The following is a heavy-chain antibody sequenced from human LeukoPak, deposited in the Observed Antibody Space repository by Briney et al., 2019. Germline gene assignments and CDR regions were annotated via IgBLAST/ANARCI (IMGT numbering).Heavy chain of an antibody. CDR3: AVGVTGNYYYMDV. J-gene: IGHJ6*03. CDR2: INPNSGGT. Sequence: ASVKVSCKASGYTFTGNYMHWVRQAPGQGLELMGWINPNSGGTNYAQKFQGRVTMTRDTSISTAYMELSRLRSDDTAVYYCAVGVTGNYYYMDVWGKGTTVTVSS. D-gene: IGHD1-20*01. V-gene: IGHV1-2*02. CDR1: GYTFTGNY.